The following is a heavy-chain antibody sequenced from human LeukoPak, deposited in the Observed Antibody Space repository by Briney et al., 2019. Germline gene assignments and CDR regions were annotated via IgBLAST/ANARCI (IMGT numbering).Heavy chain of an antibody. Sequence: PGGSLRLSCAASGFTFNNYWMHWVRQAPGKGLVWVSRINSDGSSTSFADSVKGRFTISRDNAKNTLYLQMNSLRAEDTAVYYCARVASGWTLNHYYHYMDVWGKGTTVTISS. J-gene: IGHJ6*03. V-gene: IGHV3-74*01. CDR3: ARVASGWTLNHYYHYMDV. CDR1: GFTFNNYW. CDR2: INSDGSST. D-gene: IGHD6-19*01.